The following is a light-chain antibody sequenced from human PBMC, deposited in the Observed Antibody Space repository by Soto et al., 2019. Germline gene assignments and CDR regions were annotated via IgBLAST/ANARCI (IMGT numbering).Light chain of an antibody. CDR2: DDS. V-gene: IGKV1-5*01. Sequence: DIQLTQSPSTLSASVGDRVTVTCRASQRIDRYLAWYQQKPGKAPKLLVYDDSTLEGGVPSSFSGSGSATEFILTSSSLQPDDFATYYCQQYKDGAWTFGQGTRVEIK. CDR1: QRIDRY. CDR3: QQYKDGAWT. J-gene: IGKJ1*01.